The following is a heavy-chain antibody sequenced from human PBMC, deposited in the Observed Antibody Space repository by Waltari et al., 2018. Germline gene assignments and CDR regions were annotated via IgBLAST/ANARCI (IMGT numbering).Heavy chain of an antibody. J-gene: IGHJ4*02. V-gene: IGHV3-23*04. CDR2: ISGNGGRT. D-gene: IGHD6-13*01. CDR1: GFTFSSYA. CDR3: AKGNDYSSSHPFFDS. Sequence: EVQLGESGGGLVQPGGSLRLSCAASGFTFSSYAMNWVRQASGKGLEWVSVISGNGGRTYYADSVKGRFTISRDNSKNTLYLQMKSLRAEDTAVYYCAKGNDYSSSHPFFDSWGQGTLVTVSS.